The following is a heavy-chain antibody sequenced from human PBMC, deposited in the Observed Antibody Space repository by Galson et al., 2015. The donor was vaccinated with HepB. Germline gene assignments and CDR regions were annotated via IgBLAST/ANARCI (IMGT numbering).Heavy chain of an antibody. CDR1: GFTFSSYG. J-gene: IGHJ4*02. V-gene: IGHV3-30*18. D-gene: IGHD3-22*01. CDR2: ISYDGSNK. CDR3: AKVFYDSSGYYRPEVNRSDY. Sequence: SLRLSCAASGFTFSSYGMHWVRQAPGKGLEWVAVISYDGSNKYYADSVKGRFTISRDNSKNTLYLQMNSLRAEDTAVYYCAKVFYDSSGYYRPEVNRSDYWGQGTLVTVSS.